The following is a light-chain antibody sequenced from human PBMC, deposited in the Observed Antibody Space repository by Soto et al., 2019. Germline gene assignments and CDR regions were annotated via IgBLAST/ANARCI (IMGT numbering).Light chain of an antibody. CDR1: SSDVGGYRY. Sequence: QSVLTQPASVSGSPGQSITISCTGTSSDVGGYRYVSWYQHHPGKAPKLMIYDVSYRPSGVSDRFSGSKSGNTASLTISGLQAEDEDDYYCSAYTSSVTYVFGTGTKVTVL. CDR3: SAYTSSVTYV. CDR2: DVS. V-gene: IGLV2-14*03. J-gene: IGLJ1*01.